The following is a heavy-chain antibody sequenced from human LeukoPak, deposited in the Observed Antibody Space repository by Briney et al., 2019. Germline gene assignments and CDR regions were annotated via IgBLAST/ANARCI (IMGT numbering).Heavy chain of an antibody. D-gene: IGHD3-22*01. Sequence: VASVKVSCKASGYTFTSYGISWVRQAPGQGLEWMGRISAYNGNTNYAQKLQGRVTMTTDTSTSTAYMELRSLRSDDTAVYYCARDKPYYYGSSGYYGGDYWGQGTLVTVSS. J-gene: IGHJ4*02. CDR1: GYTFTSYG. CDR3: ARDKPYYYGSSGYYGGDY. V-gene: IGHV1-18*01. CDR2: ISAYNGNT.